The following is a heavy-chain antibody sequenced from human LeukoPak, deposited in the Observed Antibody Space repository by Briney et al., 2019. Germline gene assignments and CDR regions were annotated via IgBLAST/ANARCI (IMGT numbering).Heavy chain of an antibody. CDR1: GFTVSSNY. V-gene: IGHV3-48*01. CDR3: ARGSTYYDSSGQVPFDY. J-gene: IGHJ4*02. D-gene: IGHD3-22*01. Sequence: GGSLRLSCAASGFTVSSNYMSWVRQAPGKGLEWGSYISGSSSTIYYADSVKGRLTISRDNGKNTLYLQMNSLRAEDTAVYYCARGSTYYDSSGQVPFDYWGQGTLVTVSS. CDR2: ISGSSSTI.